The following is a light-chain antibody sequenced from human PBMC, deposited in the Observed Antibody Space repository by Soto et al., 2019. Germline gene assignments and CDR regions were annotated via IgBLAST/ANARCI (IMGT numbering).Light chain of an antibody. CDR3: SSYTSSSTYV. Sequence: QSVLTQPASVSGSPGQSITISCTGTSSEGGGYNYVSWYQQHPGNAPKLLIYEVSNQPSGVSNRFSGSKSGNTASLTISGLQAEDEADYYCSSYTSSSTYVVGTGTKV. V-gene: IGLV2-14*01. CDR2: EVS. J-gene: IGLJ1*01. CDR1: SSEGGGYNY.